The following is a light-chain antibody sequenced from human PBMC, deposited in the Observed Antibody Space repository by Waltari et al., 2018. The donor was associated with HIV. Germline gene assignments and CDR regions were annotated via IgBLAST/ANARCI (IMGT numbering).Light chain of an antibody. CDR2: AAS. V-gene: IGKV1-39*01. Sequence: DIQMTQSPSSLSASVGDKVTITCRASQTISNYLNWYQQKSGNAPKVLIYAASNLEAGVTSRFRGSGSSTEFTLTINGLQPEDSAIYFCQQSYGVPWTFGQGTKV. CDR3: QQSYGVPWT. CDR1: QTISNY. J-gene: IGKJ1*01.